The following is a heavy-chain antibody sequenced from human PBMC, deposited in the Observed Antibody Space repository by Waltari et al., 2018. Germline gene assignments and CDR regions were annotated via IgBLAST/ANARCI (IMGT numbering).Heavy chain of an antibody. V-gene: IGHV4-4*07. CDR1: GGSISRYY. CDR2: IYTSGST. Sequence: QVQLQESGPGLVKPSETLSLTCTVSGGSISRYYWSWIRQPAGKGLEWIGRIYTSGSTNYNPSLKSRVTMSVDTSKNQFSLKLSSVTAADTAVYYCARDRTIFGDHPEHWFDPWGQGTLVTVSS. CDR3: ARDRTIFGDHPEHWFDP. J-gene: IGHJ5*02. D-gene: IGHD3-3*01.